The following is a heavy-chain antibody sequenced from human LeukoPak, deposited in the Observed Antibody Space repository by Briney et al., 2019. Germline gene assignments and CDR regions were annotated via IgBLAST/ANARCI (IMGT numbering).Heavy chain of an antibody. D-gene: IGHD3-10*01. CDR1: GGSISSGGYY. CDR2: IHYSGRT. J-gene: IGHJ5*02. Sequence: PSQTLSLTCAVSGGSISSGGYYWTWIRQPPGNGLELLGYIHYSGRTYYNPSLKSRVTISIDMSKNHFSLNLTSVTAADTAVYYCARKGEHYYGSGKLWPAWFDLWGQGTLVTVSS. CDR3: ARKGEHYYGSGKLWPAWFDL. V-gene: IGHV4-61*03.